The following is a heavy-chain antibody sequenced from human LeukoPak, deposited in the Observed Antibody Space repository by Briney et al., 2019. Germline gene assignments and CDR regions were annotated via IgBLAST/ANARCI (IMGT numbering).Heavy chain of an antibody. V-gene: IGHV4-4*07. CDR2: IYTSGST. D-gene: IGHD6-19*01. CDR1: GGSISSYY. Sequence: SETLSLTCPVSGGSISSYYWSWIRQPAGKGLEWIGRIYTSGSTNYNPSLKSRVTTSVDTSKNQFSLKLSSVTAADTAVYYCARGSCSGWGKDSWGQGTLVTVSS. J-gene: IGHJ4*02. CDR3: ARGSCSGWGKDS.